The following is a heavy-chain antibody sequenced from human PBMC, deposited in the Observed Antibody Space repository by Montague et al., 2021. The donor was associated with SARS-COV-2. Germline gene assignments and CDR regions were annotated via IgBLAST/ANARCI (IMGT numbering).Heavy chain of an antibody. CDR2: ISSSGYT. V-gene: IGHV4-39*01. D-gene: IGHD4-17*01. CDR1: GGSIRSSSFY. J-gene: IGHJ4*02. CDR3: ARDYDDYLDF. Sequence: SETLSLTCTVSGGSIRSSSFYWGWIRQPPGKGLEWIGSISSSGYTYYTPSLKSRVTIFVDTSKNQFSLKLSSVTAAGTAVYYCARDYDDYLDFWGQGNLVTVSS.